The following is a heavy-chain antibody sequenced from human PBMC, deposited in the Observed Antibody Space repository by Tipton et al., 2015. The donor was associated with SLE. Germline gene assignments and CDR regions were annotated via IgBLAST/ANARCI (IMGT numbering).Heavy chain of an antibody. J-gene: IGHJ4*02. CDR2: IYSGGST. V-gene: IGHV3-53*05. CDR1: GLTVSSKH. Sequence: SLRLSCAASGLTVSSKHMSWVRQAPGKGLEWVSLIYSGGSTYHADSVRGRFSSSRDNFKNMLYLQMNSLSIEDTAVYYCGASADAYPLEYWGQGTLVTVSS. D-gene: IGHD6-25*01. CDR3: GASADAYPLEY.